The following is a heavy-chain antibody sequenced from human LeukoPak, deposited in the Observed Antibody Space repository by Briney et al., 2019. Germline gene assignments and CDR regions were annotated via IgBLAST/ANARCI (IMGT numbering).Heavy chain of an antibody. CDR3: ARLRAAAEDAFDI. D-gene: IGHD6-13*01. Sequence: PGGSLRLSCAASGFTFSSFALSWVRQAPGKGLEWVSSISGSGDSTYYMESVKGRFTISRDNSENTLYLQMNSLRADDTAVYYCARLRAAAEDAFDIWGQGTMVTVSS. CDR2: ISGSGDST. J-gene: IGHJ3*02. CDR1: GFTFSSFA. V-gene: IGHV3-23*01.